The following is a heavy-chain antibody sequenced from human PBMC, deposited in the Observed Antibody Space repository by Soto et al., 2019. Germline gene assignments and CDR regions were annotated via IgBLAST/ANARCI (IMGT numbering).Heavy chain of an antibody. Sequence: EVQLVESGGGLVQPGRSLRLSCAASGFTFDDYAMHWVRQAPGKCLEWVSGISWNSGSIGYADSVKGRFTISRDNAKNSRYLQMNSLRAEDTALYYCAKSASSPHFDYWGQGTLVTVSS. CDR1: GFTFDDYA. CDR3: AKSASSPHFDY. CDR2: ISWNSGSI. J-gene: IGHJ4*02. D-gene: IGHD6-13*01. V-gene: IGHV3-9*01.